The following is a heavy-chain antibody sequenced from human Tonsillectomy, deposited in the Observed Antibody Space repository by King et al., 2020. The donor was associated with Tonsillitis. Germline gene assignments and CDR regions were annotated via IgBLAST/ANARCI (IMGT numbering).Heavy chain of an antibody. V-gene: IGHV3-30*19. CDR3: ARSGTYGSGSGPPYYYYSMAV. J-gene: IGHJ6*02. CDR2: IPHDGSES. D-gene: IGHD3-10*01. Sequence: QVQLVESGGGVVQPGGSLRLSCAASGFIFRNYGMHWVRQAPGKGLEWVAVIPHDGSESYYADSVEGRFTILRDNSNNMVYLQLDSLKREDTAIYYCARSGTYGSGSGPPYYYYSMAVWGRGTEVIVSS. CDR1: GFIFRNYG.